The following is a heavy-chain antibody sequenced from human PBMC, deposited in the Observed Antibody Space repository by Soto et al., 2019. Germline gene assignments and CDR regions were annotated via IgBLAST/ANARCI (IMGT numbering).Heavy chain of an antibody. Sequence: QVQLVESGGGLVKPGGSLRLSCAASGLTFSDYYMSWIHQAPGKGLEWVSYISSSGSSTYYVDSVKGRFTISRDNAKNSRYLQMNSLRAEDTAVYYCASHTGYSSGWAFDYWGQGTLVTISS. J-gene: IGHJ4*02. CDR2: ISSSGSST. CDR1: GLTFSDYY. CDR3: ASHTGYSSGWAFDY. V-gene: IGHV3-11*01. D-gene: IGHD6-19*01.